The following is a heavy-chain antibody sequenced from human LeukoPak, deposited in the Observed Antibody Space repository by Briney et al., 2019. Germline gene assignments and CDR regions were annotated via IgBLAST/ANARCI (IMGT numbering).Heavy chain of an antibody. Sequence: SETLSLTCAVYGGSSSGYYWSWIRQPPGKGLEWIGEINHSGSTNYNPSLKSRVTISVDTSKNQFSLKLSSVTAADTAVYYCASGGSGSYFNWFDPWGQGTLVTVSS. CDR3: ASGGSGSYFNWFDP. J-gene: IGHJ5*02. CDR2: INHSGST. CDR1: GGSSSGYY. D-gene: IGHD3-10*01. V-gene: IGHV4-34*01.